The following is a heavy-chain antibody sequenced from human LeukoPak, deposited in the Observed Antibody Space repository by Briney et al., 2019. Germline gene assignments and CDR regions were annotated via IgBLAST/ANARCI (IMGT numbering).Heavy chain of an antibody. J-gene: IGHJ6*02. CDR2: INHSGST. D-gene: IGHD2-15*01. Sequence: SETLSLTCAVYGGSFSGYYWSWIRQPPGKGLEWIGEINHSGSTNYDPSLKSRVTISVDTSKNQFSLKLSSVTAADTAVYYCARGYCSGGSCYYGMDVWGQGTTVTVSS. V-gene: IGHV4-34*01. CDR3: ARGYCSGGSCYYGMDV. CDR1: GGSFSGYY.